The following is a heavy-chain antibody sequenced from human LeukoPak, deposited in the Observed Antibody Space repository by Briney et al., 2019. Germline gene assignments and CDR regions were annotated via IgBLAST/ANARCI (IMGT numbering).Heavy chain of an antibody. V-gene: IGHV3-21*01. J-gene: IGHJ4*02. CDR2: ISSSSSYI. CDR1: GFTFSSYS. Sequence: PGGSLRLSCAASGFTFSSYSMNWVRQAPGKGLEWVSSISSSSSYIYYADSVKGRFTISRDNAKNSLYLQMNSLRAEDTAVYYCAKGITIFGVVNPNDYWGQGTLVTVSS. D-gene: IGHD3-3*01. CDR3: AKGITIFGVVNPNDY.